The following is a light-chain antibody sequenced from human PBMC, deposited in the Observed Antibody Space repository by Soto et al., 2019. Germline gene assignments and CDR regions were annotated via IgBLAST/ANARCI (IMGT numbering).Light chain of an antibody. Sequence: DIQMTQSPSTLSASVGDRVTITCRASQSISSWLAWYQQKPGKAPKLLIYKASSLESGVPSRFSGSGSGTEFTLTSSSLQPDAFATYYCHQHNSYSWTFGQGTKVEIK. CDR2: KAS. CDR1: QSISSW. V-gene: IGKV1-5*03. J-gene: IGKJ1*01. CDR3: HQHNSYSWT.